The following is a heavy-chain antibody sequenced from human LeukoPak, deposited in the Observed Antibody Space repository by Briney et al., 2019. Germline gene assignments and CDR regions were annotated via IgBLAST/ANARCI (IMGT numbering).Heavy chain of an antibody. CDR1: GFTFSSYR. J-gene: IGHJ4*02. Sequence: PGGSLRLSCAASGFTFSSYRMKGGRQPPGKGLEWGSSISSRSRYIYYADSVKGRVTISIDKAKNSLYLQMTSVTAEDTSLYYCASVYYYGSGNYYNDVDYWGQGALVTVSS. CDR3: ASVYYYGSGNYYNDVDY. V-gene: IGHV3-21*01. D-gene: IGHD3-10*01. CDR2: ISSRSRYI.